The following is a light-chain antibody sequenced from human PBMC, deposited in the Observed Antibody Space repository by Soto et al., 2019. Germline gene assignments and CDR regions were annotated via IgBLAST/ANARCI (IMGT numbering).Light chain of an antibody. V-gene: IGKV3-20*01. Sequence: EIVLAQSPGTLSLSPVKRATLSCRASQSVSSSQLAWYQQKPGQAPRLLIFGASSRAAGIPDRFSGSGSGTDFTLTISRLEPEDFAVYYCQQYAGSPPWTFGQGTKVDIK. CDR1: QSVSSSQ. CDR2: GAS. CDR3: QQYAGSPPWT. J-gene: IGKJ1*01.